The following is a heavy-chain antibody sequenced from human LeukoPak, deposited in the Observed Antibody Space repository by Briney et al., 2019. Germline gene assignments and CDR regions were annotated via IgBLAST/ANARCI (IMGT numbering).Heavy chain of an antibody. V-gene: IGHV3-7*04. Sequence: GGSLRLSCAASGFTFSSYWMTWVRQAPGMGLEWVANIKQDGSETYSVDSVRGRFIISRDNAKNSLYLQMNSLRAEDTAVYYCARGYYDFWSGALGIYFDYWGQGTLVTVSS. D-gene: IGHD3-3*01. CDR3: ARGYYDFWSGALGIYFDY. CDR2: IKQDGSET. J-gene: IGHJ4*02. CDR1: GFTFSSYW.